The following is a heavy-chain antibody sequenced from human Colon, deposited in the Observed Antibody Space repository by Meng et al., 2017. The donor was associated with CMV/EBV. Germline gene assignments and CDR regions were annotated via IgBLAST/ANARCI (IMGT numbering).Heavy chain of an antibody. CDR1: GYTFATYG. Sequence: ASVKVSCKASGYTFATYGISWLRQAPGQGLEWMGWLNPNSGYTRLSGHFQGRLTMTRDTSVNTAYMELSSLKSDDTAVYYCARDVDRNFGDATQKLYAMGVWGQGTTVTVSS. CDR2: LNPNSGYT. CDR3: ARDVDRNFGDATQKLYAMGV. J-gene: IGHJ6*02. D-gene: IGHD5-24*01. V-gene: IGHV1-2*02.